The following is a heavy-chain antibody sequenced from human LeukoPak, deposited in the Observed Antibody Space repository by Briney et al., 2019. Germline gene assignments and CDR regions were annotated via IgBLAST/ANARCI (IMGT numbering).Heavy chain of an antibody. J-gene: IGHJ6*04. CDR3: ARGRSLGCMDV. V-gene: IGHV4-34*01. D-gene: IGHD1-26*01. CDR2: INHSGST. Sequence: PSETLSLTCAVYGGSFSGYYWSWIRRPPGKGREWIGEINHSGSTNYNPSLKSRVTISVDTSKNQFSLKLSSVTAADTAVYYCARGRSLGCMDVWGKGTTVTVSS. CDR1: GGSFSGYY.